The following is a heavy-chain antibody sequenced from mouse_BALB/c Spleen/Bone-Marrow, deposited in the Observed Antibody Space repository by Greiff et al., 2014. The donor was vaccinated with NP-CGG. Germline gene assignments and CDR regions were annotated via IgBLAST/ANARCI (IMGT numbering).Heavy chain of an antibody. J-gene: IGHJ4*01. CDR1: GFSLTGFG. CDR3: AREKYGNYYAMDY. CDR2: IWGDGTT. Sequence: QVQLKQSGPGLVAPSQSLSITCTVSGFSLTGFGINWIRQPPGKGPEWLGMIWGDGTTDYNSALKSRLSINKDNSKSQVFLKMNSLQAGDTARCYCAREKYGNYYAMDYWGQGTSVTVSS. V-gene: IGHV2-6-7*01. D-gene: IGHD2-10*02.